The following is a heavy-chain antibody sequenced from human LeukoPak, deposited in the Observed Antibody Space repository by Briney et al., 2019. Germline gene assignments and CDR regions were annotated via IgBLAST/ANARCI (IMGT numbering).Heavy chain of an antibody. V-gene: IGHV1-8*03. CDR2: ISAYNGNT. CDR1: GYTFTSYG. D-gene: IGHD6-13*01. CDR3: ARGPPGSSWYVTAYYYYMDV. J-gene: IGHJ6*03. Sequence: ASVKVSCKASGYTFTSYGISWVRQAPGQGLEWMGWISAYNGNTGYAQKFQGRVTITRNTSISTAYMELSSLRSEDTVVYYCARGPPGSSWYVTAYYYYMDVWGKGTTVTVSS.